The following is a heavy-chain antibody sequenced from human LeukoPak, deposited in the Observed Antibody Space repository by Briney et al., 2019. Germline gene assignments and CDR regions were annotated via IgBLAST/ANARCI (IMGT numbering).Heavy chain of an antibody. Sequence: ASVKVSCKASGHTFTGYYMNWVRQAPGHGLEWMGWINPHSGGTNYAQKFQGRVTMTSDTSISTAYMELSRLRSDDTAVYYCARAFRGVTLPDAFDIWGQGTMVTVSS. V-gene: IGHV1-2*02. J-gene: IGHJ3*02. CDR3: ARAFRGVTLPDAFDI. CDR1: GHTFTGYY. D-gene: IGHD3-16*01. CDR2: INPHSGGT.